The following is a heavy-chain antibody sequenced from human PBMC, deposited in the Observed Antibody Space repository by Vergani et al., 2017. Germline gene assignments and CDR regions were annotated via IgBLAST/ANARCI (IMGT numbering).Heavy chain of an antibody. V-gene: IGHV3-33*01. D-gene: IGHD1-14*01. CDR2: TWYDGNNK. J-gene: IGHJ5*02. Sequence: QVQLVESGGGVVQPGRSLRLSCAASGFTFIPYVLHCVRPAPGKGLEWVAVTWYDGNNKQYADSVKVRFTISRDNSKSTMYLQMNSLRDEDTGGYYWARDLRLLYNRFDPWGQGTLVTVSS. CDR1: GFTFIPYV. CDR3: ARDLRLLYNRFDP.